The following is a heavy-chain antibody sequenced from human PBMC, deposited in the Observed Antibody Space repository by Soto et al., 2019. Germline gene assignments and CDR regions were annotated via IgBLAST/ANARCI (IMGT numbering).Heavy chain of an antibody. Sequence: PSETLSLTCTVSGGSISGFYWSWIRQPPGKGLEWIGYIYYSGSTNYNPPLKSRVTISLDTSKNQFSLKLSSATAADTAVYYCARLTYYYDNSGYALDYWGQVTLVTVSS. CDR2: IYYSGST. V-gene: IGHV4-59*08. J-gene: IGHJ4*02. CDR3: ARLTYYYDNSGYALDY. D-gene: IGHD3-22*01. CDR1: GGSISGFY.